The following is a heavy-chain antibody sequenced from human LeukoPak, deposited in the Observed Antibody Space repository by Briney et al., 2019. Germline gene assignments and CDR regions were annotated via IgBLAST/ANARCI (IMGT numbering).Heavy chain of an antibody. CDR1: GGSISSYY. J-gene: IGHJ3*02. D-gene: IGHD3-3*01. Sequence: SETLSLTCTVSGGSISSYYWSWIRQPPGKGLEWIGYIYYSGSTNYDPSLKSRVTISVDTSKNQFSLKLSSVTAADTAVYYCARCPPTYYDFWSGYYSDAFDIWGQGTMVTVSS. V-gene: IGHV4-59*01. CDR2: IYYSGST. CDR3: ARCPPTYYDFWSGYYSDAFDI.